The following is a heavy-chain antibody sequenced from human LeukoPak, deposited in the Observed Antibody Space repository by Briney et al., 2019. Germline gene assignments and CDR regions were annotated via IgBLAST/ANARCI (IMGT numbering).Heavy chain of an antibody. D-gene: IGHD3-10*01. CDR3: ARALWFGELLSWFDP. V-gene: IGHV4-30-2*01. J-gene: IGHJ5*02. Sequence: SETLSLTCAVSGGSISSGGSSWSWIRQPPGKGLEWIGYIYHSGSTYYNPSLKSRVTISVDRPKNQFSLKLSSVTAADTAVYYCARALWFGELLSWFDPWGQGTLVTVSS. CDR1: GGSISSGGSS. CDR2: IYHSGST.